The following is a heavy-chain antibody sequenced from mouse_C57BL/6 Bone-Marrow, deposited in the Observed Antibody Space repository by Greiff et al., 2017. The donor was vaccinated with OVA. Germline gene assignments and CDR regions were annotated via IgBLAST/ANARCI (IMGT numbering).Heavy chain of an antibody. CDR2: IYPGGGYT. Sequence: QVQLQQSGAELVRPGTSVKMSCKASGYTFTNYWIGWAKQRPGHGLEWIGDIYPGGGYTNYNEKFKGKATLTADKSSSTAYMELRSLTSEDSAVYYCARLLDGSSYFHYYFDYWGQGTTLTVSS. CDR1: GYTFTNYW. J-gene: IGHJ2*01. V-gene: IGHV1-63*01. D-gene: IGHD1-1*01. CDR3: ARLLDGSSYFHYYFDY.